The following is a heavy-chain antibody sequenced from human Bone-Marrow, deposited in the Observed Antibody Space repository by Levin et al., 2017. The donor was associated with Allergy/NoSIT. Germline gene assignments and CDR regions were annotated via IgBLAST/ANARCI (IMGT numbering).Heavy chain of an antibody. CDR3: ARVRQEMVRGVIIRYNWFDP. D-gene: IGHD3-10*01. Sequence: GESLKISCAASGFTFSDYYMSWIRQAPGKGLEWVSYISSSSSYTNYADSVKGRFTISRDNAKNSLYLQMNSLRAEDTAVYYCARVRQEMVRGVIIRYNWFDPWGQGTLVTVSS. V-gene: IGHV3-11*05. CDR2: ISSSSSYT. CDR1: GFTFSDYY. J-gene: IGHJ5*02.